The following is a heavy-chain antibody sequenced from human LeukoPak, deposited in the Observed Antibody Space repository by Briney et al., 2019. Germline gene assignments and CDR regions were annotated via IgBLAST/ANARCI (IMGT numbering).Heavy chain of an antibody. CDR2: IYYSGST. CDR3: ARDRQGAFDI. V-gene: IGHV4-59*01. Sequence: SETLSLTCTVSGGSISSYYWSWIRQPPGKGLEWIGYIYYSGSTNYNPSLKSRVTISVDTSKNQFSLKLSSVTAVDTAVYYCARDRQGAFDIWGQGTMVTVSS. CDR1: GGSISSYY. J-gene: IGHJ3*02.